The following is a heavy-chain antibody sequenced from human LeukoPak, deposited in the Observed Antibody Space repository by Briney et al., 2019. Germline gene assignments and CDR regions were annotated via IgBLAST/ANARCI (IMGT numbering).Heavy chain of an antibody. Sequence: ASVKVSCKAFGYTFTSNYMHWVRQAPGQGPEWMGVISPSGGSTTYAQKFHGRVTLTRDMSTSTDYLELSSLRSEDTAVYYCARDNPWFGESVSLDYYYMDVWGKGTTVTVSS. CDR3: ARDNPWFGESVSLDYYYMDV. CDR1: GYTFTSNY. D-gene: IGHD3-10*01. CDR2: ISPSGGST. V-gene: IGHV1-46*01. J-gene: IGHJ6*03.